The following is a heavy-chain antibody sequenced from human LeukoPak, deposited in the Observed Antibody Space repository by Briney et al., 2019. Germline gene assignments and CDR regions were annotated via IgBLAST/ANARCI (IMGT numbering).Heavy chain of an antibody. Sequence: GGSLRLSCAASGFTFSSYSMNWVRQAPGKGLEWVSSISSSSSYIYYADSVKGRFTISRDNSKNTLYLQLNSLRAEDTAVYYCAKSDRSSYGFFGYWGQGTLVTVSS. CDR1: GFTFSSYS. CDR3: AKSDRSSYGFFGY. CDR2: ISSSSSYI. J-gene: IGHJ4*02. D-gene: IGHD5-18*01. V-gene: IGHV3-21*04.